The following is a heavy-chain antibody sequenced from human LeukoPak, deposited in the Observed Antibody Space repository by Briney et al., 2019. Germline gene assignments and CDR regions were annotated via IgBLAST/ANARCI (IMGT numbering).Heavy chain of an antibody. J-gene: IGHJ5*02. V-gene: IGHV3-48*01. Sequence: PGGSLRLSCAASGYTFSSYSMNWVRQAPGKGLEWVSYVRSSISTIYYAASPNGRFTISKDNAKNSLYLQRNSLRAEDTAVYYCARDHSGSYFSIDPWGQGTLVTVSS. CDR2: VRSSISTI. D-gene: IGHD1-26*01. CDR1: GYTFSSYS. CDR3: ARDHSGSYFSIDP.